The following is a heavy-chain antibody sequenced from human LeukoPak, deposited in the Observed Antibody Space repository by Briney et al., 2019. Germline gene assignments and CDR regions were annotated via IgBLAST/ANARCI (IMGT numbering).Heavy chain of an antibody. CDR1: GFTFSSYA. CDR3: ARELLPETYLLWFGELADGMDV. J-gene: IGHJ6*04. Sequence: GGSLRLSCAASGFTFSSYAMHWVRQGPGKGLEWVAVISYDGSNKYYADSVKGRFTISRDNSKNTLYLQMNSLRAEDTAVYYCARELLPETYLLWFGELADGMDVWGKGTTVTVSS. V-gene: IGHV3-30*04. CDR2: ISYDGSNK. D-gene: IGHD3-10*01.